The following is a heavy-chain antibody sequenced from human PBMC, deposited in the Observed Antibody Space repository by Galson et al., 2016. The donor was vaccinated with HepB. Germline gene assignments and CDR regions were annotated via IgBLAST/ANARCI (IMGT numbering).Heavy chain of an antibody. V-gene: IGHV3-30*04. CDR1: GFSFSTYA. CDR3: AREELVTVQQLDC. Sequence: SLRLSCAASGFSFSTYAMNWVRQAPGKGLEWVAVLSHDGKRRYYADSVQGRFTISRDNSKNTLYLQMDSLRLEDTAMYYCAREELVTVQQLDCWGQGTLVTVSS. J-gene: IGHJ4*02. D-gene: IGHD3-10*01. CDR2: LSHDGKRR.